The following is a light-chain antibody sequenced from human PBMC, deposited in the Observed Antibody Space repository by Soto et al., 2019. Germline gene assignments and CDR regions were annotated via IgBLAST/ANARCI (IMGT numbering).Light chain of an antibody. J-gene: IGKJ4*02. CDR2: DAS. V-gene: IGKV1-33*01. CDR3: QQYDNLPLT. Sequence: DIQMTQSPSSLSASVGDRVTITCRASHDISDYLNWYQQKPVKAPTLLIYDASKLEKGVPSRFSGSGSGTDFTFTISSLQADDFATYYCQQYDNLPLTFGGGTKLEIK. CDR1: HDISDY.